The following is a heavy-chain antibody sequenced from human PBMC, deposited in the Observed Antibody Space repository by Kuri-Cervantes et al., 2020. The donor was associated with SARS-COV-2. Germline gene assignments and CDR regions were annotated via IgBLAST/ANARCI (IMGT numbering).Heavy chain of an antibody. J-gene: IGHJ4*02. CDR3: ARTRGGGYSSSWYY. Sequence: GSLRLSCTVSGGSISSSSYYWGWIRQPPGKGLEWIGSIYYSGSTYYNPSLKSRVTISVDTSKNQFSLKLSSVTAADTAVYYCARTRGGGYSSSWYYWGQGTLVTVSS. D-gene: IGHD6-13*01. V-gene: IGHV4-39*01. CDR2: IYYSGST. CDR1: GGSISSSSYY.